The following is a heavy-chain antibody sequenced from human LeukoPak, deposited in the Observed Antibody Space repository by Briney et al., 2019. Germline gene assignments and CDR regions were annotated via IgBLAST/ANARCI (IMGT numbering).Heavy chain of an antibody. CDR1: GFTFDDYA. J-gene: IGHJ4*02. CDR2: ISWNSDTI. Sequence: QPGRSLRLSCAASGFTFDDYATHWVRQGPGKGLEWVSGISWNSDTIGYADSVKGRFTISRDNAKNSLYLQMNSLRAEDTALYYCVKGSGSYWRLYYFDYWGQGTLVTVSS. D-gene: IGHD1-26*01. CDR3: VKGSGSYWRLYYFDY. V-gene: IGHV3-9*01.